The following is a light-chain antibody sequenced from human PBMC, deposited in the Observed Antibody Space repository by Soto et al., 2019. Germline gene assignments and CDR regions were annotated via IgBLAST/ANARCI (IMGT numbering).Light chain of an antibody. CDR2: GAS. V-gene: IGKV3-15*01. Sequence: EVVMTQSPATLSVSPGERATLSCRASQSVTNNLAWYQQKPGQAPRLLISGASTRAAGIPTRFSGSGSGTEFTLTISSLQSEDFAIYYFQQYKPWPRTFGQGTQVEIK. CDR1: QSVTNN. CDR3: QQYKPWPRT. J-gene: IGKJ1*01.